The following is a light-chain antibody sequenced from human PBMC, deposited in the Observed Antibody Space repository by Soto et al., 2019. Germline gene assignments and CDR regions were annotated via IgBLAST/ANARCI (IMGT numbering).Light chain of an antibody. V-gene: IGKV3-15*01. CDR3: QQHNNWPPWT. Sequence: EIVMTQSPATLSVSPGERATLSCRASQSVSSNLAWYQQKPGQAPRLLIYGASTRATGIPARFSGSGSGTEFTLTISSLQSEDFAVYYCQQHNNWPPWTFGHGTNVEIK. CDR1: QSVSSN. J-gene: IGKJ1*01. CDR2: GAS.